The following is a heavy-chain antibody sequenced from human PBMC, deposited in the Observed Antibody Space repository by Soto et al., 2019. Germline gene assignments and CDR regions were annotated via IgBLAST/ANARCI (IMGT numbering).Heavy chain of an antibody. CDR2: IYWDDDK. D-gene: IGHD2-15*01. Sequence: ESGPTLVNPTQTLTLTCTFSGFSLSTSGVGVGWIRQPPGKALEWLALIYWDDDKRYSPSLKSRPTITKDTSKNQVVLTMTNMDPVDTATYYCAHRPSYCSGGSCYTGFDYWGQGTLVTVS. V-gene: IGHV2-5*02. J-gene: IGHJ4*02. CDR1: GFSLSTSGVG. CDR3: AHRPSYCSGGSCYTGFDY.